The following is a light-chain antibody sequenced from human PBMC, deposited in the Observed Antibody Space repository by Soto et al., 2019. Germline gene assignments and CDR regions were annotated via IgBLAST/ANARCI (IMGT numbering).Light chain of an antibody. J-gene: IGKJ1*01. CDR3: QRYNNWCT. CDR1: QSVNSN. Sequence: EIVMTQSPATLSVSPGERATLSCRASQSVNSNLAWYQQKPGQAPRLLISGASTRATGIPARFSGSGSETEFTLTIRSRQSEDFAVYYWQRYNNWCTFGQGTKVE. CDR2: GAS. V-gene: IGKV3-15*01.